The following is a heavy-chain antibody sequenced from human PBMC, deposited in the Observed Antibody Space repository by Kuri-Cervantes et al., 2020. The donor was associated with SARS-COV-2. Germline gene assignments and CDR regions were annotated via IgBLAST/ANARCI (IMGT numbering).Heavy chain of an antibody. CDR1: GYTFTGYY. J-gene: IGHJ6*02. D-gene: IGHD1-26*01. CDR2: INPNSGGT. V-gene: IGHV1-2*04. Sequence: ASVKVSCKASGYTFTGYYMHWVRQAPGQGLEWMGWINPNSGGTNYAQKFQGWVTMTRDTSISTAYMELSRLRSDDTAVYYCAREFGWELLGHYGMDVWGQGTTVTVSS. CDR3: AREFGWELLGHYGMDV.